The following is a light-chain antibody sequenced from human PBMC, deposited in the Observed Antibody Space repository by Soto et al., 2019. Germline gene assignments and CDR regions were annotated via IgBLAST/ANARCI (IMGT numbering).Light chain of an antibody. CDR3: SSYTSSSTLHVV. V-gene: IGLV2-14*01. CDR1: SSDVGGYNY. Sequence: QSALTQPASVSGSPGQSITISCTGTSSDVGGYNYVSWYQQHPGKAPKLMIYDVSNRPSGVSDRFSGSKSGNTAPLTISGLQAEDEAEYYCSSYTSSSTLHVVFGGGTKVTVL. CDR2: DVS. J-gene: IGLJ2*01.